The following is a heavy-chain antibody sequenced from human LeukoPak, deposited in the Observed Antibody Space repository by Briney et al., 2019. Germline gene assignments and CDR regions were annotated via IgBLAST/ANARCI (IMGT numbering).Heavy chain of an antibody. V-gene: IGHV3-30*04. Sequence: PGGSLRLSCAASGFTFSSYAMHWVRQAPGKGLEWVAVISYDGSNKYYADSVKGRFTISRDNSKNTLYLQMNSLRAEDTAVFYCARDPLGYCSGGSCYPYYFDYWGQGTLVTVSS. J-gene: IGHJ4*02. CDR3: ARDPLGYCSGGSCYPYYFDY. CDR1: GFTFSSYA. CDR2: ISYDGSNK. D-gene: IGHD2-15*01.